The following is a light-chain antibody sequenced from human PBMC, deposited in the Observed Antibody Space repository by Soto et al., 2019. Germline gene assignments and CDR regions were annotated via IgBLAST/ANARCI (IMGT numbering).Light chain of an antibody. CDR2: DAS. J-gene: IGKJ1*01. V-gene: IGKV3-11*01. CDR3: QQRSNWPKT. Sequence: DIVLTQSPATLSLSPGERATLSCRASQSVSSYLAWYQQKPGQAPRLLIYDASNRATGIPARFSGSGSGTDFTLTISSLEPEDFAVYYCQQRSNWPKTF. CDR1: QSVSSY.